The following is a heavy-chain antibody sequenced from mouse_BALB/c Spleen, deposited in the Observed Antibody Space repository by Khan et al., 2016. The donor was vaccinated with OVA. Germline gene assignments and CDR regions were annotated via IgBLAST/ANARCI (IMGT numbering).Heavy chain of an antibody. CDR1: GFTFSNFG. CDR2: ISSGSATI. V-gene: IGHV5-17*02. D-gene: IGHD2-4*01. Sequence: EVELVESGGGLVQPGGSRKLSCAASGFTFSNFGMHWVRQAPEKGLEWVAYISSGSATIYYADTVKGRFTLSRDNPKNPLFLQMTSLRSEATAIDDCARALITTWYFDVWGAGTTVTVSS. J-gene: IGHJ1*01. CDR3: ARALITTWYFDV.